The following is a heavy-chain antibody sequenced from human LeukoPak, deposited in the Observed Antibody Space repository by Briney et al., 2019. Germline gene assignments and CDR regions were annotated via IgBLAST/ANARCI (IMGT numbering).Heavy chain of an antibody. D-gene: IGHD4-17*01. V-gene: IGHV3-21*01. CDR2: ISSSSSYI. CDR3: ARDPDYGDYSGVGAFDI. J-gene: IGHJ3*02. CDR1: GFTFSSYS. Sequence: PGGSLRLSCAASGFTFSSYSMNWVRQAPGKGLEWVSSISSSSSYIYYADSVKGRFTISRDNAKNSLYLQMNSLRAEDTAVYYCARDPDYGDYSGVGAFDIWGQGTMVTVSS.